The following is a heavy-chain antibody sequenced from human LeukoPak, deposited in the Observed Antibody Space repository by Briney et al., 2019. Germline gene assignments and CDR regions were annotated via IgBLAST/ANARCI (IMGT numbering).Heavy chain of an antibody. D-gene: IGHD4-17*01. V-gene: IGHV5-51*01. Sequence: KAGESLKISCKGSGYSFTSYWIGWVRQLPGKGLEWMGIIYPGDSDTGYSPSFQGQVTISADKSISTAYLQWSSLKASDTAMYYCARPYGDSRAAFDIWGQGTMVTVSS. CDR1: GYSFTSYW. CDR2: IYPGDSDT. J-gene: IGHJ3*02. CDR3: ARPYGDSRAAFDI.